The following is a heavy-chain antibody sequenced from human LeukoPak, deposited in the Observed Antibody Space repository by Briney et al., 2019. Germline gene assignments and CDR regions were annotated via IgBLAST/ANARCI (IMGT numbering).Heavy chain of an antibody. Sequence: PSEILSLTCAVSGYSISSGYYWGWIRQPPGKGLEWIGSIYHSGSTYYNPSLKSRVTISVDTSKNQFSLKLSSVTAADTAVYYCARLSSGSYYVIDYWGQGTLVTVSS. J-gene: IGHJ4*02. CDR3: ARLSSGSYYVIDY. D-gene: IGHD1-26*01. V-gene: IGHV4-38-2*01. CDR1: GYSISSGYY. CDR2: IYHSGST.